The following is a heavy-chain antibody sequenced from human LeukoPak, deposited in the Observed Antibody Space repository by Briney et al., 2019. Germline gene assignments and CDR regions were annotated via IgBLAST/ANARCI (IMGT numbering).Heavy chain of an antibody. CDR3: ARDMFDSSGYYFDY. D-gene: IGHD3-22*01. Sequence: GGSLRLSCTVSGFNFADHAMTWVRQAPGKGLEWVSYISTGSSTIYYADSVKGRFTISRDNAKNSLSLQMNSLRAEDTAVYYCARDMFDSSGYYFDYWGQGTLVTVSS. CDR1: GFNFADHA. J-gene: IGHJ4*02. V-gene: IGHV3-48*01. CDR2: ISTGSSTI.